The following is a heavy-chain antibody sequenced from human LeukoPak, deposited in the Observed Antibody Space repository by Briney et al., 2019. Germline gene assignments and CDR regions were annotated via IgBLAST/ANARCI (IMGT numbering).Heavy chain of an antibody. CDR3: AKSGGYGLIDY. D-gene: IGHD6-25*01. V-gene: IGHV4-61*02. Sequence: SQTLSLTCTVSGGSISSGSYYWSWIRQPAGKGLEWIGRIYTSGSTDYNPSLKSRVTISVDTSKNQFSLKLSSVTAADTAVYYCAKSGGYGLIDYWGQGTLVTVSS. J-gene: IGHJ4*01. CDR1: GGSISSGSYY. CDR2: IYTSGST.